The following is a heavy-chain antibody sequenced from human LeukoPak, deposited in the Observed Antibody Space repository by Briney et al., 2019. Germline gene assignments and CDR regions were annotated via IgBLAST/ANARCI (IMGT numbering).Heavy chain of an antibody. D-gene: IGHD3-10*01. V-gene: IGHV4-59*12. CDR2: IYYSGST. CDR3: ARGGLVRGSINSMIGFDV. Sequence: SETLSLTCAVSGDSISSYYWSWIRQPPGKGLEWIGYIYYSGSTNYNPSLKSRVTISVDTSKNQFSLQVNSVTPEDTALYFCARGGLVRGSINSMIGFDVWGQGIMVTVSS. J-gene: IGHJ3*01. CDR1: GDSISSYY.